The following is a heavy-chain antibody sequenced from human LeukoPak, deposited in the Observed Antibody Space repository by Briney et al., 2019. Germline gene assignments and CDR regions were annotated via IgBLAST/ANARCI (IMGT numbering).Heavy chain of an antibody. CDR2: ISGDGEST. CDR1: GFTFTSYA. CDR3: ARDEYKADAY. Sequence: GGSLRLSCAASGFTFTSYALDWVRQAPGKGLEWISVISGDGESTHYADSVKGRFTISRDNSKNTLYLQMNSLRAEDTAVYYCARDEYKADAYWGQGTLVTVS. J-gene: IGHJ4*02. V-gene: IGHV3-23*01. D-gene: IGHD2/OR15-2a*01.